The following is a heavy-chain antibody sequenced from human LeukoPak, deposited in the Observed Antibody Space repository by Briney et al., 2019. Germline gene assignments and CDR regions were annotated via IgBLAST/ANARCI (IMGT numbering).Heavy chain of an antibody. CDR2: ISDSGAAT. J-gene: IGHJ4*02. D-gene: IGHD4-17*01. CDR1: GFSFNNYA. V-gene: IGHV3-23*01. CDR3: AKIAPWGAVTTTDGFDY. Sequence: GGSLRLSCAASGFSFNNYAMSWVGQAPGKGLEWVSSISDSGAATYYADSVKGRFTISRDNSKNTLYLQLNSLGAEDTAVYYCAKIAPWGAVTTTDGFDYWGQGTLVTVSS.